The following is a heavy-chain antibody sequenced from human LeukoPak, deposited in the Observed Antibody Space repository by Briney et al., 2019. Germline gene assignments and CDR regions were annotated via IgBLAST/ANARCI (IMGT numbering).Heavy chain of an antibody. CDR2: INHSGST. V-gene: IGHV4-34*01. Sequence: SSETLSLTCAVYGGSFSGYYWSWIRQPPGKGLEWIGEINHSGSTNYNPSLKSRATISVDTSKNQFSLKLSSVTAADTAVYYCAREAVRYSSSWYDLKYYFDYWGQGTLVTVSS. CDR1: GGSFSGYY. J-gene: IGHJ4*02. D-gene: IGHD6-13*01. CDR3: AREAVRYSSSWYDLKYYFDY.